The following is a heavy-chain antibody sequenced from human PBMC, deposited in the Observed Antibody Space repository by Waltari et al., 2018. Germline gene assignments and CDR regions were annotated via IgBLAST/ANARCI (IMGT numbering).Heavy chain of an antibody. V-gene: IGHV1-2*05. CDR2: INPNSGGT. D-gene: IGHD1-1*01. Sequence: QVQLVRSGAEMKKRGASVKVSSEATGYTFTGYFIHWGRQAPGQGLEWMGRINPNSGGTNYAQKFQGRVTLTRDKSINTAYRDLSRLTSDDTGMYYCATWRENAFDVWGQGTMVTVST. CDR1: GYTFTGYF. J-gene: IGHJ3*01. CDR3: ATWRENAFDV.